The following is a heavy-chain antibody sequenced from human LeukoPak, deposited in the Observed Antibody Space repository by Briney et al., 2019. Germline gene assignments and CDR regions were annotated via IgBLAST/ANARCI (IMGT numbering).Heavy chain of an antibody. CDR2: ISGSGGST. CDR3: AKDKISNIVVVPAAILIGY. Sequence: GGSLRLSCAASGFTFSRYAMSWVRQAPGKGREWVSAISGSGGSTYYADSVKGRFTISRDNSKNTLYLQMNSLRAEDTAVYYCAKDKISNIVVVPAAILIGYWGQGTLVTVSS. CDR1: GFTFSRYA. V-gene: IGHV3-23*01. D-gene: IGHD2-2*01. J-gene: IGHJ4*02.